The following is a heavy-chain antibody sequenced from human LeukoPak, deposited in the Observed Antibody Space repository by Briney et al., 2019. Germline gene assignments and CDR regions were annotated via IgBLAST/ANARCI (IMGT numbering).Heavy chain of an antibody. CDR3: ARGMSAASGYLELEY. Sequence: GGSLRLSCAASGFTFSSHTMNWVRQAPGKGLEWVSYISSSSSRIYYADSVKGRFTISRDNAKNSLYLQMNSLRAEDTAVYYCARGMSAASGYLELEYWGQGALVTVST. CDR1: GFTFSSHT. CDR2: ISSSSSRI. V-gene: IGHV3-48*01. J-gene: IGHJ4*02. D-gene: IGHD3-22*01.